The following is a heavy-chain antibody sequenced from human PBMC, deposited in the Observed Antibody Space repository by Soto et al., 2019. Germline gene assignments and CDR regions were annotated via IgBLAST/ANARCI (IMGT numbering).Heavy chain of an antibody. CDR3: TRQAAAGLYYYYYYGMDV. V-gene: IGHV4-39*01. CDR2: IYYSGST. Sequence: PSETLCLTCTVSGGSISSSSYYWGWIRQPPGRGLEWIGSIYYSGSTYYNPSLKSRVTISVDTSKNQFSLKLSSVTAADTAVYYCTRQAAAGLYYYYYYGMDVWGQGTAVTVSS. D-gene: IGHD6-13*01. J-gene: IGHJ6*02. CDR1: GGSISSSSYY.